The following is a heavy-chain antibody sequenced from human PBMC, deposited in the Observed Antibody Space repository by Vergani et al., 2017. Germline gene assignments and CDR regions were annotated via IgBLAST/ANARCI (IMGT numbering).Heavy chain of an antibody. CDR2: ISAYNGHT. CDR1: GYTFTSYG. J-gene: IGHJ4*02. Sequence: QVQLVQSGAEVQTPGASVKVSCKASGYTFTSYGISWVRQAPGQGLEWLGWISAYNGHTNYAQKLQGRVTMTTDTSTSTAYMELRSLRSDDTAVYYCARGPYYYDSSGYPTGFDHWGQGTLVTVSS. V-gene: IGHV1-18*04. D-gene: IGHD3-22*01. CDR3: ARGPYYYDSSGYPTGFDH.